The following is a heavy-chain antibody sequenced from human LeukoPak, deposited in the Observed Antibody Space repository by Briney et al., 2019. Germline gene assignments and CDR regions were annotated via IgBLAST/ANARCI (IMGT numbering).Heavy chain of an antibody. D-gene: IGHD1-1*01. CDR3: AKATGTFYYFDY. CDR2: ISGSGGST. Sequence: PGGSLRLSCAASGSTFSSYAMSWVRQAPGKGLEWVSAISGSGGSTYYADSVKGRFTISGDNSKNTLYLQMNSLRAEDTAVYYCAKATGTFYYFDYWGQGTLVTVSS. V-gene: IGHV3-23*01. J-gene: IGHJ4*02. CDR1: GSTFSSYA.